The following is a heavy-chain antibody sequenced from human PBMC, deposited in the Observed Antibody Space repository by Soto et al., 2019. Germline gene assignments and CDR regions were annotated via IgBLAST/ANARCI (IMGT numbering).Heavy chain of an antibody. CDR3: ASSRAGATGYFQH. D-gene: IGHD1-26*01. CDR1: GDSVSSNSAA. J-gene: IGHJ1*01. V-gene: IGHV6-1*01. Sequence: SQTLSLTCAISGDSVSSNSAAWNWIRQSPSRGLEWLGRTYYRAKRNNDYEVSVKSRITINPDTSKNQFSLQLNSVTPEATAVYYCASSRAGATGYFQHWGQGTLVTVSS. CDR2: TYYRAKRNN.